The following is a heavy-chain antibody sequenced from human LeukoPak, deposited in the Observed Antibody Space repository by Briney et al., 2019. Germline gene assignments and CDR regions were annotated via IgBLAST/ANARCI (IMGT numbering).Heavy chain of an antibody. Sequence: SETLSLTCAVSGGSISSGGYSWSWIRQPPGKGLEWIGYIYHSGSTYYNPSLKSRVTIPVDRSKNQFSLKLSSVTAADTAVYYCARGRATMVRGAPAGDWFDPWGQGTLVTVSS. V-gene: IGHV4-30-2*01. CDR3: ARGRATMVRGAPAGDWFDP. CDR2: IYHSGST. CDR1: GGSISSGGYS. D-gene: IGHD3-10*01. J-gene: IGHJ5*02.